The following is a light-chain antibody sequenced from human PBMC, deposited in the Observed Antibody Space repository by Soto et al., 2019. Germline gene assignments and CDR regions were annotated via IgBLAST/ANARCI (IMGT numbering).Light chain of an antibody. CDR2: DVS. CDR3: SSYTSSSTRLYV. Sequence: QSALTQPASVSGSPGQSITISCTGTSSDVGGYNYVSWYQQHPGKAPKLMIYDVSNRPSGVSNRFSGSKSGNTASLTISVLQAEAEADYYCSSYTSSSTRLYVFGTGTKLTVL. CDR1: SSDVGGYNY. J-gene: IGLJ1*01. V-gene: IGLV2-14*01.